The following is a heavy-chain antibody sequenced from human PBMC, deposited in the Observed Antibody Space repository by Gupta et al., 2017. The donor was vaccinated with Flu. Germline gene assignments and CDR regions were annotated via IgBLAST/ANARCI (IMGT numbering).Heavy chain of an antibody. Sequence: EVQLVESGGGLVQPGGSLRPPCSGSAFTFSSHSMNWVRQAPGKGLEWVSYSSSRSSTIYYADSVKGRVTISRDNAKNSLYLQMNSLRDEDTAVYYCAREYYYDLGYLDYWGQGTLVTVSS. V-gene: IGHV3-48*02. CDR3: AREYYYDLGYLDY. D-gene: IGHD3-22*01. J-gene: IGHJ4*02. CDR2: SSSRSSTI. CDR1: AFTFSSHS.